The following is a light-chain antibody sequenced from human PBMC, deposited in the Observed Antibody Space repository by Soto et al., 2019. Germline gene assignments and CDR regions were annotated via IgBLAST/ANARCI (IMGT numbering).Light chain of an antibody. Sequence: DIQMTQSPSSLSAPVGDRVTITCRASQSISRYLNWYQQKPGKAPKLVIFAASNLQGGVPSRFSGSGSDTEFTLTISSLQPEDFAIYYCQQGSSTPITFGQGTRLEIK. V-gene: IGKV1-39*01. J-gene: IGKJ5*01. CDR1: QSISRY. CDR2: AAS. CDR3: QQGSSTPIT.